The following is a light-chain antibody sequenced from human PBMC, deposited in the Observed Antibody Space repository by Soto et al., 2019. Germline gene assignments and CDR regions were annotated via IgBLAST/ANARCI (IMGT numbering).Light chain of an antibody. V-gene: IGKV3-11*01. J-gene: IGKJ5*01. Sequence: TQSPATLSVSPGERATLSFMASQSVSSYLAWYQQKPGQAPRLLIYDASNRATGIPARFSGSGSGTDFTLTISSLEPEDFAVYYCQQRSNWPPITFGQGTRLEI. CDR1: QSVSSY. CDR3: QQRSNWPPIT. CDR2: DAS.